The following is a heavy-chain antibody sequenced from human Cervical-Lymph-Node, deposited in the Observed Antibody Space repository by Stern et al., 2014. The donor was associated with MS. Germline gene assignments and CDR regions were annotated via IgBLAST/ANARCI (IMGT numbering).Heavy chain of an antibody. D-gene: IGHD1-1*01. CDR2: ITNVGST. CDR3: ARDTSSPERSDW. Sequence: EVQLVASGGGVIQPGGPLRLSCTASGFTFSRDNRTWVRQAPGKGLEGVSLITNVGSTFYTASLKGRFTISRDDSKNTVYLHMTSLRAEDTAMYYCARDTSSPERSDWWGQGTLVTVSS. J-gene: IGHJ4*02. CDR1: GFTFSRDN. V-gene: IGHV3-53*01.